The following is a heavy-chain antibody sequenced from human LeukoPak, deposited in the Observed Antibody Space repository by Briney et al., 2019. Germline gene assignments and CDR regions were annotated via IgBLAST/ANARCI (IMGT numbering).Heavy chain of an antibody. CDR3: ATYTFGRVDS. D-gene: IGHD3-16*01. V-gene: IGHV3-15*01. Sequence: PGGSLRLSCAPSGFTFNDAWMSWVRQAPGKGLEWVGRIKRETDGGTTDYAAPVKGRFTISRDDSKNTLYLEMNSLKSDDTAMYYCATYTFGRVDSWGQGTLVTVSS. CDR2: IKRETDGGTT. CDR1: GFTFNDAW. J-gene: IGHJ4*02.